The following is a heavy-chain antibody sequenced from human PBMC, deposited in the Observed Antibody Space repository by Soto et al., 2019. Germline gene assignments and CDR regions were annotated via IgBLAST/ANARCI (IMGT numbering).Heavy chain of an antibody. CDR2: ISGSGTST. J-gene: IGHJ4*02. V-gene: IGHV3-23*01. CDR3: AKENTPDYGDYVDY. D-gene: IGHD4-17*01. Sequence: GGSLRLSCAASGFTFSSYAMSWFRQAPGKGLKWISSISGSGTSTYYADSVKGRFTISRDNSKNTMYLQMNSLRAEDTALYFCAKENTPDYGDYVDYWGQGTLVTVSS. CDR1: GFTFSSYA.